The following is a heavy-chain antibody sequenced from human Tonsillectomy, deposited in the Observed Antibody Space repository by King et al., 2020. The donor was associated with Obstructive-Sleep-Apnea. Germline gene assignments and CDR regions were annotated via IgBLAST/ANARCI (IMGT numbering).Heavy chain of an antibody. CDR2: ISGSGGST. J-gene: IGHJ4*02. CDR3: AKEGYYDSSGLTDFDY. V-gene: IGHV3-23*04. CDR1: EFTFSSYA. D-gene: IGHD3-22*01. Sequence: EVQLVESGGGLVQPGGSLRLSCAASEFTFSSYAMSWVRQAPGKGLEWVSAISGSGGSTSYADPVKGRFTISGDNSKNTLYLQMNSLRAEETAVYYCAKEGYYDSSGLTDFDYWGQGILVTVSS.